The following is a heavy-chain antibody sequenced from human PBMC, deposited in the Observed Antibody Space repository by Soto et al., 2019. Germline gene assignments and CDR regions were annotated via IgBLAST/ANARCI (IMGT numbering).Heavy chain of an antibody. J-gene: IGHJ6*01. Sequence: EVQVVESGGGLVQPGGSLRLSCAASGFTFSLYSMSWVRQAPGKGLEGVSYISRSSTGIHYADSVKGRFTISRDDVTNSMHLQMNSLRDGDTAVYYCARAVTWGLDVWGQGTTVSISS. V-gene: IGHV3-48*02. CDR1: GFTFSLYS. D-gene: IGHD3-10*01. CDR3: ARAVTWGLDV. CDR2: ISRSSTGI.